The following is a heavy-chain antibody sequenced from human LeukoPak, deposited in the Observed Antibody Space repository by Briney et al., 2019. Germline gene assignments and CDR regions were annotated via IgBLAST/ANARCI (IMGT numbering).Heavy chain of an antibody. Sequence: ASVKVACKASGYTFTSYGVSWVRQAHGQGLEWMGGIIPIFGTANYAQKFQGRVTITADESTSTAYMELSSLRSEDTAVYYCARDGVSGEMATIDFDYWGQGTLVTVSS. J-gene: IGHJ4*02. CDR3: ARDGVSGEMATIDFDY. CDR2: IIPIFGTA. CDR1: GYTFTSYG. D-gene: IGHD5-24*01. V-gene: IGHV1-69*13.